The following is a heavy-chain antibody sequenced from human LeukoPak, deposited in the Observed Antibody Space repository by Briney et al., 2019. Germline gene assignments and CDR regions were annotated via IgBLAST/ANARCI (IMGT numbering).Heavy chain of an antibody. CDR1: GGSISSYY. CDR2: IYNSGKSNYNSGKS. D-gene: IGHD2-15*01. J-gene: IGHJ4*02. Sequence: SETLSLTCSVSGGSISSYYWSWIRQPPGKGLEWIGYIYNSGKSNYNSGKSNYNPSVKSRVTISVDTSKNQFSLKLSSVTAADTAVYYCARVYCSGGSCSLSYFDYWGQGTLVTVSS. V-gene: IGHV4-59*01. CDR3: ARVYCSGGSCSLSYFDY.